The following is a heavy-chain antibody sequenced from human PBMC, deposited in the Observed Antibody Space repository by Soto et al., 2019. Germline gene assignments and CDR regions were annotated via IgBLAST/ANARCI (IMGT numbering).Heavy chain of an antibody. CDR1: GFTFSSYV. CDR2: ISGSGGST. Sequence: GGSLRLSCAASGFTFSSYVMSWVRQAPGKGLEWVSAISGSGGSTYYADSVKGRFTISRDNSKNTRYLQMNSLRAEDTAVYYCAKGRYSSGWSAGDYFDYWGQGTLVTVSS. J-gene: IGHJ4*02. V-gene: IGHV3-23*01. CDR3: AKGRYSSGWSAGDYFDY. D-gene: IGHD6-19*01.